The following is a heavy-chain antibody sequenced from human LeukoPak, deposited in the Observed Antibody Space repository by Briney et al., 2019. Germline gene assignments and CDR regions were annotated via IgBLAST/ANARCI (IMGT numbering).Heavy chain of an antibody. Sequence: GTLSLTCAVSGGSISSSIWWSWVRQAPGKGLEWVSAISGSGDSTYYADSVKGRFTISRDNSKNTLFLQMNSLRAEDTAVYYCATGPVRFDYWGQGTLVTVSS. CDR1: GGSISSSI. V-gene: IGHV3-23*01. CDR3: ATGPVRFDY. J-gene: IGHJ4*02. CDR2: ISGSGDST. D-gene: IGHD2-2*01.